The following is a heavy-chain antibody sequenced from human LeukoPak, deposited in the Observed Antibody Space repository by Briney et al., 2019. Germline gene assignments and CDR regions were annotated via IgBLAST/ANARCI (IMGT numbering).Heavy chain of an antibody. CDR1: GYTFTSYG. Sequence: ASVKVSCKASGYTFTSYGISWVRQAPGQGLEWMGWISAYNGYTNYAQKLQGRVTMTTDTSTSTAYMELRSLRSDDTAVYYCARDRLYDFWSGYSLDYYYYGMDVWGQGTTVTVSS. CDR3: ARDRLYDFWSGYSLDYYYYGMDV. J-gene: IGHJ6*02. D-gene: IGHD3-3*01. V-gene: IGHV1-18*01. CDR2: ISAYNGYT.